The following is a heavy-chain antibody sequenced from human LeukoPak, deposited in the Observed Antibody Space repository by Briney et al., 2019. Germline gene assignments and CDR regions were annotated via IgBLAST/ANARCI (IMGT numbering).Heavy chain of an antibody. D-gene: IGHD1-26*01. CDR3: AKAEREGGSPFGFDI. Sequence: GGSLRLSCAASGFTFSSHGIHWVRQAPGKGLEWVAVTSYDGSKIHYIDSVRGRFTISRDNSKNTVYLQMNSLRAEDTAVYYCAKAEREGGSPFGFDIWGQGTMVTVSS. CDR1: GFTFSSHG. J-gene: IGHJ3*02. V-gene: IGHV3-30*18. CDR2: TSYDGSKI.